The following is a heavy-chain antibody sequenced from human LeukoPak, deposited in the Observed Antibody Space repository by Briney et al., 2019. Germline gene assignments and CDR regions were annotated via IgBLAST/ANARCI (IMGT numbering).Heavy chain of an antibody. CDR1: GFTFSSYG. J-gene: IGHJ5*02. Sequence: TGGSLRLSCAASGFTFSSYGMHWVRQAPGKGLEWVAVISYDGSNKYYADSVKGRFTISRDNSKNTLYLQMNSLRAEDTAVYYCAKDGSSENNWFDPWGQGTLVTVSS. CDR3: AKDGSSENNWFDP. D-gene: IGHD1-26*01. V-gene: IGHV3-30*18. CDR2: ISYDGSNK.